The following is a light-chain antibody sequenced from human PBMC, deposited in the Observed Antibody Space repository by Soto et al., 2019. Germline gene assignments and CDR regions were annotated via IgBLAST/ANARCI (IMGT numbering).Light chain of an antibody. J-gene: IGKJ1*01. Sequence: DIQMTQSPSSLSVSVGDSVTITCRASQNIATFLSWYQQKPGKVPNLLIYGATSLHRGVPSRFSGSASGTDSTLTISSLQPEDFATYYCQQSYSNLWTFGQGTKVEIK. CDR1: QNIATF. V-gene: IGKV1-39*01. CDR2: GAT. CDR3: QQSYSNLWT.